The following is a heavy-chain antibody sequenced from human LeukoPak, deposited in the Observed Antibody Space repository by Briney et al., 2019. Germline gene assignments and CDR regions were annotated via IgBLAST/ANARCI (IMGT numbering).Heavy chain of an antibody. D-gene: IGHD6-19*01. Sequence: GRSLRLSCAASGFTFSSYGMHWVRQAPGKGLEWVAVISYDGSNKYYADSVKGRFTISRDNSKNTLYLRMNSLRAEDTAVYYCAKDLIRQGQWSSYYYYGMDVWGQGTTVTVSS. J-gene: IGHJ6*02. CDR1: GFTFSSYG. V-gene: IGHV3-30*18. CDR3: AKDLIRQGQWSSYYYYGMDV. CDR2: ISYDGSNK.